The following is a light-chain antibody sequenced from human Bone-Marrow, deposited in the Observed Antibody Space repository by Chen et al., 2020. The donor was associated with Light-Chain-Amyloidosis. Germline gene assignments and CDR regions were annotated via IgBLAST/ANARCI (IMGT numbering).Light chain of an antibody. Sequence: EIVLTQSLGTLSLSPGEGANLSCRASQTISSNYLTWYQQKFGQAPRLLIYGSSSRATGIPDRFTGSGYGTDFTLTINRLEPEDFAMYYCQQYGTSPLTFGGGTKVEIK. V-gene: IGKV3-20*01. CDR2: GSS. CDR3: QQYGTSPLT. CDR1: QTISSNY. J-gene: IGKJ4*01.